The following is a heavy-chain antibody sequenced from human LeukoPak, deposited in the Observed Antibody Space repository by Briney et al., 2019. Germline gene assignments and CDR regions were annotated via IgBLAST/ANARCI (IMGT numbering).Heavy chain of an antibody. CDR2: ISGSGGST. V-gene: IGHV3-23*01. CDR3: ARVQVVVPGVFDYFDY. D-gene: IGHD2-2*01. CDR1: GFTFSSYA. J-gene: IGHJ4*02. Sequence: GGSLRLSCAASGFTFSSYAMSWVRQAPGKGLEWVSVISGSGGSTYYADSVKGRFTISRDNSKNTLYLQMNSLRAEDTAVYYCARVQVVVPGVFDYFDYWGQGTLVTVSS.